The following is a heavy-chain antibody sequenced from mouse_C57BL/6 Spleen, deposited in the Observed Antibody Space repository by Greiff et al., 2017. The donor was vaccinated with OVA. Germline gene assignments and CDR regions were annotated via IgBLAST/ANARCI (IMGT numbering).Heavy chain of an antibody. D-gene: IGHD2-1*01. J-gene: IGHJ4*01. V-gene: IGHV5-4*01. CDR3: ARDGVYGNYVGDAMDY. CDR1: GFTFSSYA. Sequence: EVMLVESGGGLVKPGGSLKLSCAASGFTFSSYAMSWVRQTPEKRLEWVATISDGGSYTYYPDNVKGRFTISRDNAKNNLYLQMSHLKSEDTAMYYCARDGVYGNYVGDAMDYWGQGTSVTVSS. CDR2: ISDGGSYT.